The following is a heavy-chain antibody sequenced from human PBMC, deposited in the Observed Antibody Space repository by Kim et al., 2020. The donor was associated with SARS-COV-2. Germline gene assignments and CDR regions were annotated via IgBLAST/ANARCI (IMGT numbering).Heavy chain of an antibody. Sequence: GGSLRLSCAASGFSFSNHAMNWVREAPGKGLEWVSYITRSGGASYYAESVKGRFTISRDNAKNTVYLQMNSLRTEDTAMYYCARDSDGMCAFYYWG. J-gene: IGHJ4*01. V-gene: IGHV3-48*04. CDR1: GFSFSNHA. CDR3: ARDSDGMCAFYY. CDR2: ITRSGGAS. D-gene: IGHD1-26*01.